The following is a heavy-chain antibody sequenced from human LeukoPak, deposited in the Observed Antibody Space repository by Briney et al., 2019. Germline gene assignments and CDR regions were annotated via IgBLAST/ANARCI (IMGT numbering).Heavy chain of an antibody. CDR1: GDSVSSSHW. Sequence: KASETLSLTCAVSGDSVSSSHWWSWVRQPPGKGLEWIGEVAHTGSTKFTPSLRSRATISIDWSKNQFSLKLSSVTAADTAVYYCARAGFDYWGQGTLVTVSS. CDR3: ARAGFDY. CDR2: VAHTGST. J-gene: IGHJ4*02. V-gene: IGHV4-4*02.